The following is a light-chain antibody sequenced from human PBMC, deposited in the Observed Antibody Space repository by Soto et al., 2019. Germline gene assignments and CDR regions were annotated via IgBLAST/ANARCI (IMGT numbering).Light chain of an antibody. CDR1: SSNIGAGYD. J-gene: IGLJ2*01. Sequence: QSVLTQPPSVSGAPGQRVTISCTGSSSNIGAGYDVHRYQQLPGTAPKLLIFAYSSRPSGVPDQFAGSRSAPSGSLAITGLQAEEEADYYRQPFVNRLSGSVFGRGTTLTVL. V-gene: IGLV1-40*01. CDR2: AYS. CDR3: QPFVNRLSGSV.